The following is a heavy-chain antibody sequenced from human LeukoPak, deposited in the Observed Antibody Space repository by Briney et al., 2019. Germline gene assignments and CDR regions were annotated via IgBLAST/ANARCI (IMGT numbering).Heavy chain of an antibody. J-gene: IGHJ4*02. CDR3: ARDWFTRLGELSPDRAFDY. CDR2: IYYSGST. D-gene: IGHD3-16*02. Sequence: SETLSLTCTVSGGSISSYYWSWIRQPPGKGLEWIGYIYYSGSTNYNSSLKSRVTISVDTSKNQFSLKLRSVTAADTAVYYCARDWFTRLGELSPDRAFDYWGQGTLVTVSS. V-gene: IGHV4-59*01. CDR1: GGSISSYY.